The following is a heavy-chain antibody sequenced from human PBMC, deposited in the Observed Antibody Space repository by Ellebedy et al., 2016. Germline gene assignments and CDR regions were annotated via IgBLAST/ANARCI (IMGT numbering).Heavy chain of an antibody. CDR2: ISAYSGNT. CDR3: ARDLNWVAAAGTFGMDV. Sequence: ASVKVSCXASGYTFTSYAISWVRQAPGQGLEWMGWISAYSGNTKYAQKFQGRVTMTTDTSTSTAYMELRSLRSDDTAVYYCARDLNWVAAAGTFGMDVWGQGTTVTVSS. J-gene: IGHJ6*02. V-gene: IGHV1-18*01. D-gene: IGHD6-13*01. CDR1: GYTFTSYA.